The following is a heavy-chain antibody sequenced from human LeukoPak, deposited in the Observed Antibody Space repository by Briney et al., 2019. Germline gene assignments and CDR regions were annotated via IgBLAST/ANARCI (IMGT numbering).Heavy chain of an antibody. J-gene: IGHJ4*02. CDR2: MKQDGSEK. CDR3: ARGAAAAATTEFYPFDY. CDR1: GFTFSSYW. V-gene: IGHV3-7*02. Sequence: GGSLRLSCAASGFTFSSYWMSWVRQAPGKGLEWVANMKQDGSEKYYVDSVKGRFTISRDNAKNSLYLQMNSLRAEDTAVYYCARGAAAAATTEFYPFDYWGQGTLVTVSS. D-gene: IGHD6-13*01.